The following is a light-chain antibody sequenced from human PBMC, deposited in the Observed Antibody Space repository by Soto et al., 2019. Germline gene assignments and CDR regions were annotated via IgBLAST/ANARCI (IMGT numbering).Light chain of an antibody. V-gene: IGKV1-39*01. CDR1: QSISSY. CDR3: QQYGDSRA. J-gene: IGKJ1*01. Sequence: DIQMTQSPSSLSASVGDRVTITCRASQSISSYLNWYQQKPGKAPKLLIYAASSLQSGVPSRFSGSGSGTDFTLTISRLEPEDFAVYYCQQYGDSRAFGQGTKVEIK. CDR2: AAS.